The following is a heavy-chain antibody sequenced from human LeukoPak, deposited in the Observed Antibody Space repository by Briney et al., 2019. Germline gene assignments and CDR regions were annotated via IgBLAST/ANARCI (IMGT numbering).Heavy chain of an antibody. D-gene: IGHD2-8*01. CDR1: NGSMTDYNYC. CDR2: IYNSWSA. Sequence: SETLLLTCAFSNGSMTDYNYCWGGLRPPAGRGLEWIGSIYNSWSAYSSPSLKNRVTISVHRSKNEFALKLNSVTAADTAVYYCARQYGPWGQGSQVADCS. CDR3: ARQYGP. J-gene: IGHJ5*02. V-gene: IGHV4-39*01.